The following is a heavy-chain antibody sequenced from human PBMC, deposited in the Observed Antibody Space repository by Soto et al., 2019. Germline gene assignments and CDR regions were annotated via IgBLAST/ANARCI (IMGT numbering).Heavy chain of an antibody. J-gene: IGHJ6*03. Sequence: ASVKVSCKASGYTFTSYGISWVRQAPGQGLEWMGWISAYNGNTNYAQKLQGRVTMTTDTSTSTAYMELRSLRSDDTAVYYCARDRTVTETNYYYYYMDVWGKGTTVTVSS. CDR3: ARDRTVTETNYYYYYMDV. CDR2: ISAYNGNT. D-gene: IGHD1-1*01. CDR1: GYTFTSYG. V-gene: IGHV1-18*01.